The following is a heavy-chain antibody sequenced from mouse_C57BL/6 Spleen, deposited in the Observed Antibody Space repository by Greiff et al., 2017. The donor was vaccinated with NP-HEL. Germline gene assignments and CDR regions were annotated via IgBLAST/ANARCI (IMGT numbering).Heavy chain of an antibody. D-gene: IGHD2-2*01. J-gene: IGHJ3*01. V-gene: IGHV1-78*01. CDR2: IYPRDGST. CDR3: AREIYYGYDGFAY. CDR1: GYTFTDHT. Sequence: VQLQQSDAELVKPGASVKISCKVSGYTFTDHTIHWMKQRPEQGLEWIGNIYPRDGSTKYNEKFKGKATLTADKSSSTAYMQLNSLTSEDSAVYFCAREIYYGYDGFAYWGQGTLVTVSA.